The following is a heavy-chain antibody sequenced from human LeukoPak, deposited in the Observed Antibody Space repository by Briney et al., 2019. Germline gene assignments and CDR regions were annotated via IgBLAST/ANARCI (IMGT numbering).Heavy chain of an antibody. CDR2: ISGSGGST. CDR3: AKYLRQDYYDSSGPVFDY. J-gene: IGHJ4*02. V-gene: IGHV3-23*01. D-gene: IGHD3-22*01. Sequence: GGSLRLSCAASGFTFSSHAMSWVRQAPGKGLEWVSAISGSGGSTYYADSVKGRFTISRDNSKNTLYLQMNSLRAEDTAVYYCAKYLRQDYYDSSGPVFDYWGQGTLVTVSS. CDR1: GFTFSSHA.